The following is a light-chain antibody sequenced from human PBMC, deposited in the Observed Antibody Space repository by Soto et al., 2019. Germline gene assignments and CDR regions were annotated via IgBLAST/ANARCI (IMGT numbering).Light chain of an antibody. V-gene: IGKV3-11*01. CDR3: QQRSNWPPWT. J-gene: IGKJ1*01. CDR2: DTS. CDR1: QSVSSY. Sequence: EIVLTQSPATLSLSPGERATLSCRASQSVSSYLAWYQQTPGQAPRLLIYDTSNRATGIPARFSGSGSGTDFTLTISSLEPEDFAVYYCQQRSNWPPWTFGQGIKVEFK.